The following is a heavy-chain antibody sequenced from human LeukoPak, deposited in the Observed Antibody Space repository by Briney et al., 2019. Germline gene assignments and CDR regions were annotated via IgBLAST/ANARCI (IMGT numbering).Heavy chain of an antibody. Sequence: SSETRSLTCAVYGGSFSGYYWSWIRQPPGKGLEWIGEINHSGSTNYNPSLKSRVTISVDTSKNQFSLKLSSVTAADTAVYYFARGGDSNSWDTPLDYWGQGTLVTVSS. V-gene: IGHV4-34*01. D-gene: IGHD6-13*01. CDR3: ARGGDSNSWDTPLDY. CDR1: GGSFSGYY. CDR2: INHSGST. J-gene: IGHJ4*02.